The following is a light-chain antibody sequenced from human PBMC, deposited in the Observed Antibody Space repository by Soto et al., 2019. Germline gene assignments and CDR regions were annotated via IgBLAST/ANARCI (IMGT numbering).Light chain of an antibody. J-gene: IGKJ1*01. V-gene: IGKV3-11*01. CDR1: QSVSSN. CDR2: GAS. CDR3: QQRSNWPGT. Sequence: ERVMTQSPSTLSVSPGERATLSCRASQSVSSNLAWYQQKPGQAPRLLIYGASNRATGIPDRFSGSGSGTDFTLTISSLESEDFEFYYCQQRSNWPGTFGQGTKV.